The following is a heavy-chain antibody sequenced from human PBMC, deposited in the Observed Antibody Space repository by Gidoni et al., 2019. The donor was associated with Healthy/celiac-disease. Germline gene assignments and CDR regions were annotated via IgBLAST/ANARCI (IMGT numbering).Heavy chain of an antibody. J-gene: IGHJ3*02. CDR2: IYWDDDK. CDR1: GFSLSTSGVG. Sequence: QITLKESGPTLVKPTQTLTLTCTFSGFSLSTSGVGVGWIRQPPGKALEWLALIYWDDDKRYSPSLKSRLTITKDTSKNQVVLTMTNMDPVDTATYYCAHIGGEYYGSGSYWGVAFDIWGQGTMVTVSS. V-gene: IGHV2-5*02. CDR3: AHIGGEYYGSGSYWGVAFDI. D-gene: IGHD3-10*01.